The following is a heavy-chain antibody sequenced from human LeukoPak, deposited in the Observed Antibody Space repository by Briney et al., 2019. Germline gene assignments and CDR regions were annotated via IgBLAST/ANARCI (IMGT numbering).Heavy chain of an antibody. CDR1: GASISGTTYY. J-gene: IGHJ4*02. CDR2: VYSNGRP. V-gene: IGHV4-39*01. Sequence: SETLSLTCTVSGASISGTTYYWGWIRQPPGKGLEWIGTVYSNGRPYYNSSLKSRVAIYVDTSKNQFFLNETSVTAADTAVYYCSRARAPVVIDVVYWGQGNLVTVAS. D-gene: IGHD3-22*01. CDR3: SRARAPVVIDVVY.